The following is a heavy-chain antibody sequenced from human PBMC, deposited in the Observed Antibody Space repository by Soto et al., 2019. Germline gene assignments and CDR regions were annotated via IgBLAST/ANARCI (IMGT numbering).Heavy chain of an antibody. CDR3: ASSYYYDSSGYSSLHYYYGMDV. D-gene: IGHD3-22*01. CDR2: IDPTDSYT. Sequence: RGESLKISCQASGYSFTTYWISWVRQMPGKGLECMGRIDPTDSYTDYGPSFEGHVTMSVDRSINTAYLEWSSLRSEDTAVYYCASSYYYDSSGYSSLHYYYGMDVWGQGTTVTVSS. CDR1: GYSFTTYW. V-gene: IGHV5-10-1*01. J-gene: IGHJ6*02.